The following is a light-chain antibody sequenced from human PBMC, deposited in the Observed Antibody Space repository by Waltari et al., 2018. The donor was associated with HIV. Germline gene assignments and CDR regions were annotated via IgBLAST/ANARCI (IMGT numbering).Light chain of an antibody. CDR2: EAA. Sequence: EVVMTQSPPTLSVSPGQRVTLSCRASQSISAKVAWYQQRPGQAPRLLIYEAATRPTGIPARFSGSGSGTEFTLTISNLQSEDFATYFCQQYDSGPRGINFGQGTMLEIK. CDR1: QSISAK. V-gene: IGKV3-15*01. J-gene: IGKJ2*01. CDR3: QQYDSGPRGIN.